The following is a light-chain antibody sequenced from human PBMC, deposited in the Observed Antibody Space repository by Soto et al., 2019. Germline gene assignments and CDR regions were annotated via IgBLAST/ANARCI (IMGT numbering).Light chain of an antibody. Sequence: EIVLTHSPGTLSLSPGERATLSCRASQSVSSIYLALYQQKPVQAPRLLIYGASSRATGIPDRFSGSGSGTYFTLTISRLELAAFAVYDCQPYVSSPRFTFGPGTKVYIK. CDR1: QSVSSIY. CDR2: GAS. J-gene: IGKJ3*01. V-gene: IGKV3-20*01. CDR3: QPYVSSPRFT.